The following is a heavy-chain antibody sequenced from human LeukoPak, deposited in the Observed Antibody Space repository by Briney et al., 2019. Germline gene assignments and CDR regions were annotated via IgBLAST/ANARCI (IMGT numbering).Heavy chain of an antibody. CDR1: GYTLTELS. CDR3: ATGRTRSGYYYQWAFDI. Sequence: ASVKVSRKVSGYTLTELSMHWVRQAPGKGLEWMGGFDPENGETIYAQKFQGRVTMTEDTSTDTAYMELSSLRSEDTAVYYCATGRTRSGYYYQWAFDIWGQGTMVTVSS. V-gene: IGHV1-24*01. J-gene: IGHJ3*02. CDR2: FDPENGET. D-gene: IGHD3-22*01.